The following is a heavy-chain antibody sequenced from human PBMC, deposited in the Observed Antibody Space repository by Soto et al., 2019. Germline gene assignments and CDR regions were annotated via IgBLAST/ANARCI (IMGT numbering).Heavy chain of an antibody. CDR3: ARGDSSGRTHWVNWYFDL. J-gene: IGHJ2*01. CDR1: GGSISSGGYY. D-gene: IGHD3-22*01. CDR2: IYYSGST. Sequence: QVQLQESGPGLVKPSQTLSLTCTVSGGSISSGGYYWSWIRQHPGKGLEWIGYIYYSGSTYYNPSLTSRVTRSVDTSKNQFSLKLSSVTAADTAVYYCARGDSSGRTHWVNWYFDLWGRGTLVTVSS. V-gene: IGHV4-31*03.